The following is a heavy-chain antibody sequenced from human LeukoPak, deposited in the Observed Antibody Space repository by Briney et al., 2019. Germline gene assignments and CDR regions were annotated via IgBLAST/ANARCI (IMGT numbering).Heavy chain of an antibody. CDR3: ARDGPYGDYSFDY. J-gene: IGHJ4*02. D-gene: IGHD4-17*01. V-gene: IGHV4-31*03. CDR1: GXSISSGGYY. Sequence: SETLSLTCTVSGXSISSGGYYWSWIRQHPGKGLEWIGYIYYSGSTYYNPSLKSRVTISVDTSKNQFSLKLSSVTAADTAVYYCARDGPYGDYSFDYWGQGTLVTVSS. CDR2: IYYSGST.